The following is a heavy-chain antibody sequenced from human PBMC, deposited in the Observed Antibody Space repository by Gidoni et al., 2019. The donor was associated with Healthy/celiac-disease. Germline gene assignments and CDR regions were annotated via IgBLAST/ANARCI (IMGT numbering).Heavy chain of an antibody. CDR2: IYHSGST. CDR1: GYSISSGYY. Sequence: QVQLQESGPGLVKPSETLSLTCTVSGYSISSGYYWGWIRQPPGKGLEWIGSIYHSGSTYYNPSLKSRVTISVDTSKNQFSLKLSSVTAADTAVYYCARDLEAGLDAFDIWGQGTMVTVSS. CDR3: ARDLEAGLDAFDI. J-gene: IGHJ3*02. V-gene: IGHV4-38-2*02.